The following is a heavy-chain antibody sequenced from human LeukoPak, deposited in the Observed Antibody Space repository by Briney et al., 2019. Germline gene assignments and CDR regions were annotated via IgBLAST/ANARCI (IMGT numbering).Heavy chain of an antibody. D-gene: IGHD4-17*01. CDR2: IRQDGSET. Sequence: PGGSLRLSCAASGFTFSAYWMSWVRQAPGKGLEWVANIRQDGSETYYADSAEGRFTISRDNAKNSLYLQLNSLTAADTAVYYCARTDDYGDYGGSYYFDYWGQGTLVTVSS. CDR3: ARTDDYGDYGGSYYFDY. J-gene: IGHJ4*02. CDR1: GFTFSAYW. V-gene: IGHV3-7*01.